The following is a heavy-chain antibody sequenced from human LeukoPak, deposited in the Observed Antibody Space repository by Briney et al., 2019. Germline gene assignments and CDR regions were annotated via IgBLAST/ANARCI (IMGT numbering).Heavy chain of an antibody. CDR1: GGSISSSSYY. Sequence: SETLSLTCTVSGGSISSSSYYWGWIRQPPGKGLEWIGSIYYSGSTYYNPSLKSRVTISVDTSKNQFSLKLSSVTAADTAVYYCARGRGRITGTRKKYNWFDPWGQGTLVTVSS. J-gene: IGHJ5*02. V-gene: IGHV4-39*07. CDR2: IYYSGST. CDR3: ARGRGRITGTRKKYNWFDP. D-gene: IGHD1-20*01.